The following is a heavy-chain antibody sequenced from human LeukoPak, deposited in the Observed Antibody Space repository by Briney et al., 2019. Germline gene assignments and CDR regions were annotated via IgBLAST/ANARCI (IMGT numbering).Heavy chain of an antibody. D-gene: IGHD2-2*01. V-gene: IGHV4-34*01. CDR2: INHSGST. CDR3: ARRSLYCSSTSCYGLDY. Sequence: SETLSLTCAVYGGSFSGYYWSWIRQPPGKGLEWIGEINHSGSTNYNPSLKSRVTISVDTSKNQFSLKLSSVTAADTAVYYCARRSLYCSSTSCYGLDYWGQGTLVTVSS. J-gene: IGHJ4*02. CDR1: GGSFSGYY.